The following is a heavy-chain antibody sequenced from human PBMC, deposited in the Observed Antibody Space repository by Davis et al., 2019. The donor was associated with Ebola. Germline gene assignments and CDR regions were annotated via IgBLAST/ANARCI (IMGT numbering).Heavy chain of an antibody. CDR3: AREYYDILTGPWGMDV. D-gene: IGHD3-9*01. J-gene: IGHJ6*02. CDR1: GGSISSYY. Sequence: MPSETLSLTCIVSGGSISSYYWSWIRQPPGKGLEWIGYIYYSGSTNYNPSLKSRVTISVDTSKNQFSLKLSSVTAADTAVYYCAREYYDILTGPWGMDVWGQGTTVTVSS. V-gene: IGHV4-59*01. CDR2: IYYSGST.